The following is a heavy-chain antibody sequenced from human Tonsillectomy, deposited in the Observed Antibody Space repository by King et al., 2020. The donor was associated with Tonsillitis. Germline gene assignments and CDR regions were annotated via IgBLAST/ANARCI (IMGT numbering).Heavy chain of an antibody. Sequence: VQLVESGGGLVQPGGSLRLSCAASGFTFSTWMNWVRQAPGKGLEWVANINQDGTEIYYVDSVRGRFIISRDNAKNSLYLQMNSLRAEDTAVYYCARDWNYGFAHWGQGSLVTVSS. D-gene: IGHD1-7*01. CDR1: GFTFSTW. CDR2: INQDGTEI. V-gene: IGHV3-7*03. J-gene: IGHJ4*02. CDR3: ARDWNYGFAH.